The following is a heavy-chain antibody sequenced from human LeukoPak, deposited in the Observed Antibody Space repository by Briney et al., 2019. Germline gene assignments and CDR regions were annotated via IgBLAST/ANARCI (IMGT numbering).Heavy chain of an antibody. Sequence: PSETLSLTCTVSGGSISSSSYYSGWIRQPPGKGLEWIGSIYYSGSTYYNSSLKSRVTISVDTSRNQFSLKLSSVTAADTAVYYCARRGSYYWFDPWGQGTLVTVSS. CDR1: GGSISSSSYY. CDR3: ARRGSYYWFDP. CDR2: IYYSGST. D-gene: IGHD1-26*01. V-gene: IGHV4-39*01. J-gene: IGHJ5*02.